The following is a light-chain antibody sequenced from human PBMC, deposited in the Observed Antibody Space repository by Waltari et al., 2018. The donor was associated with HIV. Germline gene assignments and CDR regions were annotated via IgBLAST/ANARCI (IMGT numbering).Light chain of an antibody. Sequence: IVMTQSPVSLPVTPGERASISGSFVESLLFSNGYYYLNWYLQRPGQSPQLLIYLGSSRASGVPDRFSGSGSGTDFTRKISRVEAEDVGIYYCMQTLQSVFTFGPGTRVEIK. J-gene: IGKJ3*01. CDR1: ESLLFSNGYYY. CDR2: LGS. V-gene: IGKV2-28*01. CDR3: MQTLQSVFT.